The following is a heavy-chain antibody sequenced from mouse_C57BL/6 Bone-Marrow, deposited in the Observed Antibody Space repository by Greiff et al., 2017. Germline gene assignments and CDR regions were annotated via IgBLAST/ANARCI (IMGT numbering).Heavy chain of an antibody. CDR3: ARDSYYYGSRDWYFDV. CDR1: GFTFSDYY. V-gene: IGHV5-16*01. D-gene: IGHD1-1*01. Sequence: EVKLVESEGGLVQPGSSMKLSCTASGFTFSDYYMAWVRQVPEKGLEWVANINYDGSSTYYLDSLKSRFIISRDNAKNILYLQMSSLKSEDTATYYCARDSYYYGSRDWYFDVWGTGTTVTVSS. CDR2: INYDGSST. J-gene: IGHJ1*03.